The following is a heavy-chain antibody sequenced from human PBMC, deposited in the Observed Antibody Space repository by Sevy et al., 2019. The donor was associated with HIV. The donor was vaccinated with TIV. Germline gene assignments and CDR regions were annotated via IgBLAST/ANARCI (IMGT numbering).Heavy chain of an antibody. CDR2: ITWDAAKT. Sequence: GGYLRLSCAASGFTFDDYTMHWVRQVPGKGLEWVSLITWDAAKTDYADSVKGRFTVSRDNSENSLYLQMNSLRTEDTALYFCAYDIPGWSGFDYWGQGTLVTVSS. V-gene: IGHV3-43*01. J-gene: IGHJ4*02. D-gene: IGHD3-10*01. CDR3: AYDIPGWSGFDY. CDR1: GFTFDDYT.